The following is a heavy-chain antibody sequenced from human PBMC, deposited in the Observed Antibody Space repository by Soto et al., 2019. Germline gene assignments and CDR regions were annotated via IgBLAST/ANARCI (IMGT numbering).Heavy chain of an antibody. J-gene: IGHJ5*02. D-gene: IGHD6-13*01. V-gene: IGHV5-51*01. CDR3: ARSEWYSSSWPNWFDP. CDR1: GYSFTSYW. Sequence: GESLKISCKGSGYSFTSYWLGRVRQMPGKGLEWMGIIYPGDSDTRYSPSFQGQVTISADKSISTADLQWSSLKASDTAMYYCARSEWYSSSWPNWFDPWGQGTLVTISS. CDR2: IYPGDSDT.